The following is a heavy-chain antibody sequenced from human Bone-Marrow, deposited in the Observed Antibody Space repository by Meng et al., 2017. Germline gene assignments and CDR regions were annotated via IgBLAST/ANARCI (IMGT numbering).Heavy chain of an antibody. J-gene: IGHJ4*02. V-gene: IGHV1-8*01. CDR2: MNPNSGNT. Sequence: ASVKVSCKASGYTFTSYDINWVRQATGQGLEWMGWMNPNSGNTGYAQKFQGRVTMTSNTSISTAYMELSSLRSETTAVYYCARATGRKRRNVLRYFDWSPYYFDYWGQGTLVTVSS. CDR1: GYTFTSYD. CDR3: ARATGRKRRNVLRYFDWSPYYFDY. D-gene: IGHD3-9*01.